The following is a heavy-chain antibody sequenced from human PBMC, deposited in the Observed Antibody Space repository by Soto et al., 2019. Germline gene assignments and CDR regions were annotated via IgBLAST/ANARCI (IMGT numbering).Heavy chain of an antibody. CDR1: GFTVSSNY. V-gene: IGHV3-66*01. D-gene: IGHD2-15*01. J-gene: IGHJ4*02. CDR2: IYSGGST. CDR3: ARTCSGCTCSFDY. Sequence: HPEGCLTLTCAASGFTVSSNYMSWVRQAPGKGLEWVSVIYSGGSTYYADSVKGRFTISRDNSENTLYLQMNSLRAEDTAVYYCARTCSGCTCSFDYWGKRTPVTVSS.